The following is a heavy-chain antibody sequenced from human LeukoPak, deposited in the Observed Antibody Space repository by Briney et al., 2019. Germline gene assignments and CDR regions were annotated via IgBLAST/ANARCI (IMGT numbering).Heavy chain of an antibody. Sequence: GSLRLSCAGSGFTPSKCGMSWVRQAPGKGLEWIGGFYYTGITYYNPSLKSRVTISVDTSKNQFSLNLSSVTAADTAVYFCAREGVNGPDYWGQGTLVTVSS. CDR1: GFTPSKCGM. J-gene: IGHJ4*02. CDR2: FYYTGIT. D-gene: IGHD1-1*01. V-gene: IGHV4-39*07. CDR3: AREGVNGPDY.